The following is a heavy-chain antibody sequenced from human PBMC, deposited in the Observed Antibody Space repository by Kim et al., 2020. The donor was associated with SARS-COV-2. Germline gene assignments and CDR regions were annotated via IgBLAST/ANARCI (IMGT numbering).Heavy chain of an antibody. D-gene: IGHD1-1*01. V-gene: IGHV4-39*01. J-gene: IGHJ5*02. Sequence: SETLSLTCTVSGGSISSSSYYWGWIRQPPGKGLEWIGSIYYSGSTYYNPSLKSRVTISVDTSKNQFSLKLSSVTAADTAVYYCARRGTGTTFVGWFDPWGQGTLVTVSS. CDR1: GGSISSSSYY. CDR2: IYYSGST. CDR3: ARRGTGTTFVGWFDP.